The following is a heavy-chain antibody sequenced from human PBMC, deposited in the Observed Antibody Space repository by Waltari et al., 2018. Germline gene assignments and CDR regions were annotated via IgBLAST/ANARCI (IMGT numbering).Heavy chain of an antibody. J-gene: IGHJ4*02. CDR1: GFTFSSYS. CDR3: VREVPGGASMVQGVDY. Sequence: EVQLVESGGGLVKPGGSLRLSCAASGFTFSSYSMNWVRQAPGKGLEWVSSISSSSSYIDYADSVKGRFTISRDNAKNSLYLQMNSLRAEDTAVYYCVREVPGGASMVQGVDYWGQGTLVTVSS. V-gene: IGHV3-21*01. CDR2: ISSSSSYI. D-gene: IGHD3-10*01.